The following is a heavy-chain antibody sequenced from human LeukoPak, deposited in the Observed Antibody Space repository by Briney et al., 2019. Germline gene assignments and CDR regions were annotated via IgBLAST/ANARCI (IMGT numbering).Heavy chain of an antibody. V-gene: IGHV4-38-2*01. CDR2: IYHSGST. Sequence: PSETLSLTCAVSGYSVSSGYYWGWIRQPPGKGLEWIGSIYHSGSTYYNPSLKSRVTISVDTSKNQFSLKLSSVTAADTAVYYCARGRGYSYGFRYWGQGTLVTVCS. CDR3: ARGRGYSYGFRY. J-gene: IGHJ4*02. CDR1: GYSVSSGYY. D-gene: IGHD5-18*01.